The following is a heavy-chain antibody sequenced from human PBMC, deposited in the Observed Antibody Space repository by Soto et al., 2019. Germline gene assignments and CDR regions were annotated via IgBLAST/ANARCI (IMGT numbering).Heavy chain of an antibody. V-gene: IGHV4-59*01. D-gene: IGHD2-21*02. CDR2: INYSGSA. Sequence: ETLSLTCAVSGASISTYYWTWIRQPPGKGLEWIGYINYSGSANYNPSLKSRVTMSVDTSKNQFSLRVNSVTAADTAVYFCAREGGGDPLFDYWGQGSLVTVSS. CDR1: GASISTYY. CDR3: AREGGGDPLFDY. J-gene: IGHJ4*02.